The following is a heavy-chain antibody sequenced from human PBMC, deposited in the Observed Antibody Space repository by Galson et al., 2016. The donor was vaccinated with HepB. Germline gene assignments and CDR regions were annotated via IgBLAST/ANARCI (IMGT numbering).Heavy chain of an antibody. J-gene: IGHJ4*02. CDR1: GFTFSNYG. V-gene: IGHV3-33*01. D-gene: IGHD6-19*01. CDR2: IWFDGNNE. CDR3: ARARSRGWSDAFDY. Sequence: SLRLSCAASGFTFSNYGMHWVRQAPGKGLEWVAIIWFDGNNEYYADSVKGRFTIPRDSSKNTLYLQMNSLRAEDTAVYYCARARSRGWSDAFDYWGQGTLVTISS.